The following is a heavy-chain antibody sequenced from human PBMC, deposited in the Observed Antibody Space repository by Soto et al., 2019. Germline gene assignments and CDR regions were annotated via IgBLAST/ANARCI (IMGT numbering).Heavy chain of an antibody. J-gene: IGHJ3*02. D-gene: IGHD2-15*01. CDR1: GYTFTSYA. CDR2: INAGNGNT. Sequence: ASVKVSCKASGYTFTSYAMHWVRQAPGQRLEWMGWINAGNGNTKYSQKFQGRVTITRDTSASTAYMELSSLGSEDTAVYYCASMEGYCSGGSCYIGLENAFDIWGQGTMVTVSS. V-gene: IGHV1-3*01. CDR3: ASMEGYCSGGSCYIGLENAFDI.